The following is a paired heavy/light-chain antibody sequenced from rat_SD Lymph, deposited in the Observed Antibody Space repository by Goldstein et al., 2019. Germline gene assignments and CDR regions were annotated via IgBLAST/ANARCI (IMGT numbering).Heavy chain of an antibody. CDR1: GFTFSNYG. J-gene: IGHJ2*01. CDR3: TTPPFDY. V-gene: IGHV5-20*01. D-gene: IGHD3-1*01. CDR2: ISYDGGST. Sequence: EVQLVESGGGLVQPGRSMKLSCAASGFTFSNYGMAWVRQAPKKGLEWVAYISYDGGSTYYRDPVKGRFTISRDNAKSTLYLQMDSLRSEDTATYYCTTPPFDYWGQGVMVTVSS.
Light chain of an antibody. CDR1: KSLLSSKGITS. J-gene: IGKJ1*01. V-gene: IGKV2S11*01. CDR3: AQFLEYPRT. Sequence: DIVLTQAPLSVSVTPGESASISCRSSKSLLSSKGITSLYWYLQKPGKSPQLLIYRMSNLASGVPDRFSGSGSETDFTLKISKVETEDVGVYYCAQFLEYPRTFGGGTKLELK. CDR2: RMS.